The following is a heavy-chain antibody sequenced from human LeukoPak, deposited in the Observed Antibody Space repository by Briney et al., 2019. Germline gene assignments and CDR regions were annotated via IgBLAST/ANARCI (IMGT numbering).Heavy chain of an antibody. D-gene: IGHD3-3*01. CDR1: DYSISSGYY. CDR2: IYHSGST. J-gene: IGHJ5*02. V-gene: IGHV4-38-2*01. Sequence: SETLSLTCSVSDYSISSGYYWGWIRQPPGKGLEWIGYIYHSGSTYYNPSLKSRVTISVDRSKNQFSLKLSSVTAADTAVYYCARTYYDFWSGPNWFDPWGQGTLVTVSS. CDR3: ARTYYDFWSGPNWFDP.